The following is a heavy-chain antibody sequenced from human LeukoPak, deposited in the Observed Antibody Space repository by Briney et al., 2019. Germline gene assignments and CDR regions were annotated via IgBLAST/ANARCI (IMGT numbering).Heavy chain of an antibody. Sequence: ASVKVSCKASGYTFTSYYMHWVRQAPGQGLEWMGIINPSGGSTSYAQKFQGRVTMTRDMSTSTVYMELSSLRSEDTAVYYCASQYCSSTSCYGYFWYYMDVWGKGTTATVSS. CDR3: ASQYCSSTSCYGYFWYYMDV. CDR2: INPSGGST. CDR1: GYTFTSYY. D-gene: IGHD2-2*01. V-gene: IGHV1-46*01. J-gene: IGHJ6*03.